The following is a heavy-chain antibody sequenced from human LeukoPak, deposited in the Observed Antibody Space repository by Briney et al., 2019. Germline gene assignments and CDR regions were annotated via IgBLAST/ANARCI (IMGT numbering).Heavy chain of an antibody. CDR2: IYHSGST. Sequence: PSETLSLTCAVSGYSLNSGYYWGWIRQPPGKGLEWIGSIYHSGSTYYNPSLKSRVTLSVDTSKNQFSLKLSSVTAADTAVYYCARLPTGYFDYWGQGTLVTVSS. D-gene: IGHD1-1*01. CDR1: GYSLNSGYY. V-gene: IGHV4-38-2*01. J-gene: IGHJ4*02. CDR3: ARLPTGYFDY.